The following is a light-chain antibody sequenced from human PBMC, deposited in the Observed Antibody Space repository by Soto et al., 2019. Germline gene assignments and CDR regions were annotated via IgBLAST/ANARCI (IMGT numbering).Light chain of an antibody. CDR1: QYIIHW. CDR3: HQYNTYYQLT. J-gene: IGKJ4*01. CDR2: DAS. Sequence: DTQLTQSPSTLSASVGERVTITCRASQYIIHWLAWYQQKPWKAPKLLVYDASNLQSGVPSRFSGSGSGTEFTLTISGLQPDDFATYYCHQYNTYYQLTFGGGTKVDIK. V-gene: IGKV1-5*01.